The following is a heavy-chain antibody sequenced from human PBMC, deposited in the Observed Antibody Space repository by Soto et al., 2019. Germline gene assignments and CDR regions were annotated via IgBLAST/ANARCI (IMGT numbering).Heavy chain of an antibody. D-gene: IGHD2-15*01. Sequence: QVQLVESGGGLVKPGGSLRISCAVSGFTFSDYYMSWIRQAPGKGLEWISYISSSGSTKYSVDSVKGRFTISRDNAKNSLYLQMNSLRAEDTAVYYCARSNPEVLGGFDYWGQGTLVTVSS. CDR3: ARSNPEVLGGFDY. CDR2: ISSSGSTK. CDR1: GFTFSDYY. V-gene: IGHV3-11*01. J-gene: IGHJ4*02.